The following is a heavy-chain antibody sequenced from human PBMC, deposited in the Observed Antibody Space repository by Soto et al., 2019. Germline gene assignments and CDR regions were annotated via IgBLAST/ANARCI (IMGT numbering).Heavy chain of an antibody. CDR2: IYTSGST. V-gene: IGHV4-4*07. CDR1: GGSISSYY. Sequence: QVQLQESGPGLVKPSETLSLTCTVSGGSISSYYWSWIRQPAGKGLEWIGRIYTSGSTNYNPSLKSRVTMSVDTSKNQFSLQLSSVTAADTAVYYCARGGGYCSSTSCYDWFDPWGQGTLVTVSS. D-gene: IGHD2-2*01. CDR3: ARGGGYCSSTSCYDWFDP. J-gene: IGHJ5*02.